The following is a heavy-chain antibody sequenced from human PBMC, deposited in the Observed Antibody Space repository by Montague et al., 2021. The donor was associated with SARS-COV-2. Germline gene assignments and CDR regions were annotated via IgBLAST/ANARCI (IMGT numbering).Heavy chain of an antibody. Sequence: SETLSLTCAVYGGTISGSFWRLAPHSTSAALETIGEISRSGSINSNPSLKSRVTILVDASKNQFSLKLTSVTAADTAVYYCARGQEGVNMVVVVLGFYYYMHFWGNLSTVTVSS. CDR2: ISRSGSI. CDR3: ARGQEGVNMVVVVLGFYYYMHF. J-gene: IGHJ6*03. D-gene: IGHD3-22*01. CDR1: GGTISGSF. V-gene: IGHV4-34*01.